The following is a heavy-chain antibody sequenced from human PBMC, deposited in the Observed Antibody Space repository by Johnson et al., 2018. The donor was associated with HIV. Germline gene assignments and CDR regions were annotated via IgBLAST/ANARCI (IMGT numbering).Heavy chain of an antibody. CDR1: GFTFRSNG. J-gene: IGHJ3*01. D-gene: IGHD3-16*01. CDR2: IQYDGSAK. Sequence: QEQLVESGGGVVQPGGSLRLSCAASGFTFRSNGMHWVRQAPGKGLACVTFIQYDGSAKSYADSVKGRFTVSRDNSKNTLYLQMNSLRGEDTAMYYCAKDGGRWSYSFDVWGQGTMVSVSS. CDR3: AKDGGRWSYSFDV. V-gene: IGHV3-30*02.